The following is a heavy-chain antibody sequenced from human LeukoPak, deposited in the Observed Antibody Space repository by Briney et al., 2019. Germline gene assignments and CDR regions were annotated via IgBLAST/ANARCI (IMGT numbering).Heavy chain of an antibody. CDR1: GFIFSNYG. CDR3: AKAASSSWPSYYYGMDV. CDR2: ITGSGGNT. J-gene: IGHJ6*02. V-gene: IGHV3-23*01. D-gene: IGHD6-13*01. Sequence: PGGSLRLSCAASGFIFSNYGMNWVRQAPGKGLEWVSVITGSGGNTYYADSVKGRFTISKDNSKNTVYLQMSSLRVDDTPVYYCAKAASSSWPSYYYGMDVWGQGTTVTVSS.